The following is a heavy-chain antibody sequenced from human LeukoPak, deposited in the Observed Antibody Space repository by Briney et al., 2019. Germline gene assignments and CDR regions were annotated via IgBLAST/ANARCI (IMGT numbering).Heavy chain of an antibody. CDR1: GFTFSSYA. V-gene: IGHV3-30-3*01. CDR3: ARDANLYDFWSGSDY. CDR2: ISYDGSNK. J-gene: IGHJ4*02. D-gene: IGHD3-3*01. Sequence: GRSLRLSCAASGFTFSSYAMHWVRQAPGKGLEWVAVISYDGSNKYYADSVKGRFTISRDNSKNTLYLQMNSLRAEDTAVYYCARDANLYDFWSGSDYWGQGTLVTVSS.